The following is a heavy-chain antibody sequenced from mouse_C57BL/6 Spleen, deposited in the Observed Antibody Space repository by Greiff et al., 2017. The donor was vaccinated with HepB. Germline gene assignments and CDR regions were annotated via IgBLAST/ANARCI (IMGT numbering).Heavy chain of an antibody. D-gene: IGHD2-4*01. V-gene: IGHV1-64*01. J-gene: IGHJ2*01. CDR1: GYTFTSSW. CDR3: ARYDYDVKGYYFDY. Sequence: VQLQQPGAELVKPGASVKLSCKASGYTFTSSWMHWVKQRPGQGLEWIGMIHPNSGSTNYNEKFKSKATLTVDKSSSTAYMQLSSLTSEDSAVYYCARYDYDVKGYYFDYWGQGTTLTVSS. CDR2: IHPNSGST.